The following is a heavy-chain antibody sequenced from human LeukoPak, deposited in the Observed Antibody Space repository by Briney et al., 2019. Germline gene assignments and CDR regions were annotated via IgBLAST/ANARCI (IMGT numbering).Heavy chain of an antibody. CDR2: ISGSGGST. V-gene: IGHV3-23*01. D-gene: IGHD3-10*01. CDR1: GLTFSSYA. CDR3: AKGSETSGSYQPLDY. Sequence: GVLRLSCAASGLTFSSYAMSWVRQAPGKGLEWVSAISGSGGSTYYADSVKGRFTISRDNSKNTVYLQMNSLRAEETAVYYCAKGSETSGSYQPLDYWGQGTLVTVSS. J-gene: IGHJ4*02.